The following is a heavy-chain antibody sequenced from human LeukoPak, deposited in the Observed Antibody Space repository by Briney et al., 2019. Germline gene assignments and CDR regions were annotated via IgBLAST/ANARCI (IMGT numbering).Heavy chain of an antibody. D-gene: IGHD1-26*01. J-gene: IGHJ4*02. CDR1: GGSISSYF. Sequence: SEALSLTCTVSGGSISSYFWSWIRQPPGKGLEWIGYIYYSGSTNYNPSLESRVTISVDTSKNQFSLKLSSVTAADTAVYYCARDQDWDLQSLRYFDYWGQGTLVTVSS. V-gene: IGHV4-59*01. CDR3: ARDQDWDLQSLRYFDY. CDR2: IYYSGST.